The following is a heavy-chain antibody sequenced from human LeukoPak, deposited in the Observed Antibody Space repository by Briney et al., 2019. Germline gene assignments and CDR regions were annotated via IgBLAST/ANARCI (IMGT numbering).Heavy chain of an antibody. CDR1: GFTFSSHW. J-gene: IGHJ4*02. D-gene: IGHD3/OR15-3a*01. V-gene: IGHV3-74*03. CDR2: INGDGSNT. Sequence: GGSLRLSCAASGFTFSSHWMHWVRQAPGKGLVWVSRINGDGSNTTYADSVKGRFTISRDNAKNTLYLQMNSLRAEDTAVYYCARDSQDYYFDYWGQGTLVTVSS. CDR3: ARDSQDYYFDY.